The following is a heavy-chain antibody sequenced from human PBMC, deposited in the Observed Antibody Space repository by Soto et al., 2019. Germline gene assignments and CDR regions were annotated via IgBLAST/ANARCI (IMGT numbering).Heavy chain of an antibody. CDR1: GITFSSYE. CDR2: ISSSGSSI. CDR3: ASLLGYCSAGSCPAGY. Sequence: EVQLLESGGDLIQPGGSLRLSCVASGITFSSYEMNWVRQAPGKGLEWVSYISSSGSSIYYADSVKGRFTISRDNAKNSLYLQMNSLRAEDTAVYYCASLLGYCSAGSCPAGYWGQGTLVTVSS. D-gene: IGHD2-15*01. J-gene: IGHJ4*02. V-gene: IGHV3-48*03.